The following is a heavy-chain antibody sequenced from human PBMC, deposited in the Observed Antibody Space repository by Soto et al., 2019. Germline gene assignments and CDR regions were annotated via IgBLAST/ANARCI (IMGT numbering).Heavy chain of an antibody. Sequence: PSETLSLTCAVYGGSFSGYYWSWIRQPPGKGLEWIGEINHSGSTNYNPSLKSRVTISVDTSKNQFSLKLSSVTAADTAVYYCARGLEVGYCSGGSCYVDYWGQGTLVTVS. CDR1: GGSFSGYY. V-gene: IGHV4-34*01. J-gene: IGHJ4*02. D-gene: IGHD2-15*01. CDR3: ARGLEVGYCSGGSCYVDY. CDR2: INHSGST.